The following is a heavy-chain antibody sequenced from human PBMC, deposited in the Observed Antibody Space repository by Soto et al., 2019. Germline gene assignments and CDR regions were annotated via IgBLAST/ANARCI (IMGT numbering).Heavy chain of an antibody. CDR2: MNPNSGNT. J-gene: IGHJ3*02. D-gene: IGHD3-22*01. Sequence: GASVKVSCKASGYTFTSYDINWVRQATGQGLEWMGWMNPNSGNTGHAQKFQGRVTMTRNTSISTAYMELSSLRSEDTAVYYCARESYYDSSGYYQDAFDIWGQGTMVTVSS. CDR1: GYTFTSYD. CDR3: ARESYYDSSGYYQDAFDI. V-gene: IGHV1-8*01.